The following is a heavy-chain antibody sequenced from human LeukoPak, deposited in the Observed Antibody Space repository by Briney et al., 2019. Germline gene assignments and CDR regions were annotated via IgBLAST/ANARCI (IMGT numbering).Heavy chain of an antibody. V-gene: IGHV3-30*04. CDR1: GITFSGYA. Sequence: GRSLRLSCAASGITFSGYAMHWVRQAPGKGLEWVAVVSYDGRHKYYADSVKGRFTISRDNSNNTLYLEMNSLRAEDTAMYYCARDWGFDYWGQEPWSPSPQ. D-gene: IGHD3-16*01. CDR2: VSYDGRHK. J-gene: IGHJ4*01. CDR3: ARDWGFDY.